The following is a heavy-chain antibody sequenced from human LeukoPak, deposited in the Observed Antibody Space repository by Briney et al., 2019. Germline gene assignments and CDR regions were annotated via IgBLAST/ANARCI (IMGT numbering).Heavy chain of an antibody. CDR2: INWNGGST. CDR3: ARGHTMIIVVNYFDY. CDR1: GFTFDDSA. V-gene: IGHV3-20*04. Sequence: GGCLRLSCAASGFTFDDSAMSSVRQAPGKWLELGSCINWNGGSTGYADSVKSRFTISRDNAKNSLYLKMNCLRAADTALYYCARGHTMIIVVNYFDYWGQGTLVTVS. J-gene: IGHJ4*01. D-gene: IGHD3-22*01.